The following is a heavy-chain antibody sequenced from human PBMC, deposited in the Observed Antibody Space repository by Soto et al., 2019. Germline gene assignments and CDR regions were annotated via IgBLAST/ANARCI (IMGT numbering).Heavy chain of an antibody. Sequence: GGSLSLSCAASGFTFSNYGIHWVRQAPGKGLEWVAVISHDGNKEYYADSVKGRFTVSRDNSKKTVYLQMNSLRAEDTAVYYCARDLVGRSPWFDPWGQGTLVTVSS. V-gene: IGHV3-30*03. J-gene: IGHJ5*02. CDR1: GFTFSNYG. CDR3: ARDLVGRSPWFDP. D-gene: IGHD3-16*02. CDR2: ISHDGNKE.